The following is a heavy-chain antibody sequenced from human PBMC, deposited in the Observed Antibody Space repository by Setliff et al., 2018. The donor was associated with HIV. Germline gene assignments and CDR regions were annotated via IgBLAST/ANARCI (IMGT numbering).Heavy chain of an antibody. CDR3: ASSITVAGGRSYQYCAMDV. D-gene: IGHD1-20*01. CDR1: GYSFTSYW. Sequence: PGESLKISCKGSGYSFTSYWIGWVRQMPGKGLEWMGIVYPGDSESRYSPTFQGQVTISADKSISTAYLQWSSLKASDTAMYYCASSITVAGGRSYQYCAMDVWGQGTTVTSP. J-gene: IGHJ6*02. V-gene: IGHV5-51*01. CDR2: VYPGDSES.